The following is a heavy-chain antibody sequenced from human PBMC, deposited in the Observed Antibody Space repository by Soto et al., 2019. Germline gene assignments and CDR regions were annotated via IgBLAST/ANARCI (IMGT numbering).Heavy chain of an antibody. CDR1: GGSISSGGYY. D-gene: IGHD7-27*01. J-gene: IGHJ4*02. V-gene: IGHV4-31*01. CDR2: IYYNADT. CDR3: VRSHRYNWGSPDYFDS. Sequence: QVQLQESGPGLVKPSQTLSLTCTVSGGSISSGGYYWIWIRQHTGQDLLWIVYIYYNADTNYNPSLKRHVSISIDTSNILFSLRLTSVTAANTAVYYCVRSHRYNWGSPDYFDSWGQGTLVTVSS.